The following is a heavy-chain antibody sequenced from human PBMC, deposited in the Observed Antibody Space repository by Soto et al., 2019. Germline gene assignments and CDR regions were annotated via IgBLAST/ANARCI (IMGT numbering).Heavy chain of an antibody. CDR1: GGTFSSYA. D-gene: IGHD6-6*01. Sequence: SVKVSCKASGGTFSSYAISWVRQAPGQGLEWMGGIIPIFGTANYAQKFQGRVTITADESTSTAYMELSSLRSEDTAVYYCARGGVAARLWWFDPWGQGTLVTVSS. J-gene: IGHJ5*02. CDR2: IIPIFGTA. CDR3: ARGGVAARLWWFDP. V-gene: IGHV1-69*13.